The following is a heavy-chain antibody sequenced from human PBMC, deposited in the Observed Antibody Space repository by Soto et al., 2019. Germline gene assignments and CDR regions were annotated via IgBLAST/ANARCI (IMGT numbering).Heavy chain of an antibody. D-gene: IGHD3-3*01. CDR3: ARELLTIFGVVTSSPPLDV. Sequence: SLKVSCKASGGTSSSYAISWVRQAPGQGLEWMGGIIPIFGTANYAQKFQGRVTITADESTSTAYMELSSLRSEDTAVYYCARELLTIFGVVTSSPPLDVWGQGTTVTVSS. CDR1: GGTSSSYA. J-gene: IGHJ6*02. V-gene: IGHV1-69*13. CDR2: IIPIFGTA.